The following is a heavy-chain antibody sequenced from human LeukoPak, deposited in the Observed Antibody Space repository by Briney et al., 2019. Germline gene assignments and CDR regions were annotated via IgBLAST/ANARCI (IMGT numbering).Heavy chain of an antibody. J-gene: IGHJ6*03. D-gene: IGHD6-6*01. Sequence: KPSETLSLTCTVSGGSISSYYWSWIRQPAGKGLEWIGRIYTSGSTNYNPSLKSRVTMSVDTSKNQFSLKLSSVTAADTAVYYCARMIAARPDDGYYYYYMDVWGKGTTVTVSS. V-gene: IGHV4-4*07. CDR2: IYTSGST. CDR1: GGSISSYY. CDR3: ARMIAARPDDGYYYYYMDV.